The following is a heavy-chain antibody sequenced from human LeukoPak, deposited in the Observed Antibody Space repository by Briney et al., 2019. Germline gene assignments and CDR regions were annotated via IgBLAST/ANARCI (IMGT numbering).Heavy chain of an antibody. CDR1: GFTFSRYN. V-gene: IGHV3-21*01. CDR2: ISPTGDYI. Sequence: GGSLRLSCAASGFTFSRYNINWVRQAPGKGLEWVSSISPTGDYIYYADSVKGRFTISRDNAKNSVSLQMNGLRVEDTAVYYCATALYCSGNDCSTRLFDYWGQGTLVTVSS. D-gene: IGHD2-15*01. CDR3: ATALYCSGNDCSTRLFDY. J-gene: IGHJ4*02.